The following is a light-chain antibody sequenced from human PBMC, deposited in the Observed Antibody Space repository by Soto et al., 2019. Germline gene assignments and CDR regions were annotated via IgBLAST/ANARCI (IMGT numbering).Light chain of an antibody. CDR2: DVS. J-gene: IGLJ3*02. CDR3: SSYISNSTGV. Sequence: QSVLTQPASVSGSPGQSITISCTGTSSDVGGYNYVSWYQQHPGKAPKLMIYDVSNRPSGVSNRFSGSKSGNTASLTISGLQAEDEADYYCSSYISNSTGVFGGGTKVTVL. V-gene: IGLV2-14*01. CDR1: SSDVGGYNY.